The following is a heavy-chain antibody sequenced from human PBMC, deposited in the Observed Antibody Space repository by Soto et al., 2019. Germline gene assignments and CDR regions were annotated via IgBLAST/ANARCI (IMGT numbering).Heavy chain of an antibody. CDR1: GFTFSDYY. CDR3: ARVVRLMLYSDY. CDR2: IGPSSSYT. J-gene: IGHJ4*02. V-gene: IGHV3-11*06. Sequence: QVQLVESGGGLVKPGGTLRLSCAASGFTFSDYYMSWIRQAPGKRLEWVSYIGPSSSYTNYADSVKGRFTNSRDNTTNSLYLQMNSLRAEDTAVYYCARVVRLMLYSDYWCQGTLVTVSS. D-gene: IGHD2-8*01.